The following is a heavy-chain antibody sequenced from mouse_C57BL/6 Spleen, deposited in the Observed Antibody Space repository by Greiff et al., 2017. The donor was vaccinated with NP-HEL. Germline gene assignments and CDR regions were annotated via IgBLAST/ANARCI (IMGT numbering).Heavy chain of an antibody. Sequence: VQLKQPGAELVKPGASVKMSCKASGYTFTSYWITWVKQRPGQGLEWIGDIYPGSGSTNYNEKFKSKATLTVDTSSSTAYMQLSSLTSEDSAVYYCARGGLYDGYFYYWGQGTTLTVSS. D-gene: IGHD2-3*01. CDR2: IYPGSGST. J-gene: IGHJ2*01. CDR3: ARGGLYDGYFYY. V-gene: IGHV1-55*01. CDR1: GYTFTSYW.